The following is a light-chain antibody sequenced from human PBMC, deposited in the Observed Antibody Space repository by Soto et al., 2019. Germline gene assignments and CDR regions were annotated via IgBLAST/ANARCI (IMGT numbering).Light chain of an antibody. J-gene: IGLJ3*02. CDR2: ENN. Sequence: QSVLTQPPSVSAAPGQKVTISCSRSSSNIGNNYVSWYQQLPGTAPKLLIYENNKQPSGIPDRFSGSKSGTSATLGITGLQTGDEADYYCGTWDSSLSAGVFGGGTKLTVL. CDR1: SSNIGNNY. V-gene: IGLV1-51*02. CDR3: GTWDSSLSAGV.